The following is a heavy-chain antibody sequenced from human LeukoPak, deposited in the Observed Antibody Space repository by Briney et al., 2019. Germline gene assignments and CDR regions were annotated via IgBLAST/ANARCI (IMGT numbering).Heavy chain of an antibody. Sequence: ASVKVSCKASGYTFTSYTIHWVRQAPGQRLEWMGWINAGNGNAKYSQEFQDRVTITRDTSASTAYMELSSLRSEDMAVYYCARARYETRIWPKSRYDYYHYMDVWGKGTTVTVSS. V-gene: IGHV1-3*03. J-gene: IGHJ6*03. CDR1: GYTFTSYT. D-gene: IGHD3-3*01. CDR2: INAGNGNA. CDR3: ARARYETRIWPKSRYDYYHYMDV.